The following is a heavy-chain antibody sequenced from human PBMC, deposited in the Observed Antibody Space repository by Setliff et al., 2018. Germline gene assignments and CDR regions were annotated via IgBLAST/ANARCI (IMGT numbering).Heavy chain of an antibody. CDR2: INHSGST. CDR1: GGSFSTYY. D-gene: IGHD3-10*01. Sequence: LSLTCAVYGGSFSTYYWIWIRQPPGKGLEWIGEINHSGSTNYNPSLKSRVTISVDTSKNQFSLKLSSVTAADTAVYYCARRSPTGVRGVTSRTYYFDYWGQGTLVTVSS. CDR3: ARRSPTGVRGVTSRTYYFDY. J-gene: IGHJ4*02. V-gene: IGHV4-34*01.